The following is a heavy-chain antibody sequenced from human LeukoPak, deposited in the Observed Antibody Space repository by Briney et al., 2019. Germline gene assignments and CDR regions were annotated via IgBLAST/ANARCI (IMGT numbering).Heavy chain of an antibody. V-gene: IGHV4-30-2*01. CDR2: IYHSGST. CDR3: AREGPDGMVNY. J-gene: IGHJ4*02. Sequence: SETLSLTCAVSGGSISSGGYSWSWIRQPPGKGLEWIGYIYHSGSTYYNPSLKSRVTISVDRSKNQFSLKLSSVTAADTAVYYCAREGPDGMVNYWGQGTLVTVSS. D-gene: IGHD5-18*01. CDR1: GGSISSGGYS.